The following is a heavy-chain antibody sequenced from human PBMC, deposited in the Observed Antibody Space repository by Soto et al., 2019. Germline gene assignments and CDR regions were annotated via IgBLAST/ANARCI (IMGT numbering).Heavy chain of an antibody. CDR1: GYTFTNYA. CDR2: INTGNGNT. Sequence: ASVKVSCKASGYTFTNYAMHWMRQAPGQRLEWMGWINTGNGNTKYSQKFQGRVTITRDTSASTAYIELSSLRTEDTAVYYCARGLGGYLDYVDYCGQGTLATVSS. CDR3: ARGLGGYLDYVDY. J-gene: IGHJ4*02. V-gene: IGHV1-3*04. D-gene: IGHD3-16*02.